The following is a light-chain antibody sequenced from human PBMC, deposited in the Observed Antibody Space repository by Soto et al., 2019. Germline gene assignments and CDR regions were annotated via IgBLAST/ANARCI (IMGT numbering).Light chain of an antibody. J-gene: IGKJ5*01. CDR1: QTVGSN. CDR2: GAS. V-gene: IGKV3D-15*01. CDR3: QQYNNWPIT. Sequence: ERVLTQYPATLSVSPGERATLSCMASQTVGSNLAWYQQKPGQAPRLLIYGASTRASDTPARFSGSGSVTEFALTISSLQSEDFAVYYCQQYNNWPITFGQGARLENK.